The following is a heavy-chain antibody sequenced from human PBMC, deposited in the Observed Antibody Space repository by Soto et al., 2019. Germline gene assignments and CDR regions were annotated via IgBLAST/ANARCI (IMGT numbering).Heavy chain of an antibody. CDR3: ARITVQNAAAERLEDY. J-gene: IGHJ4*02. CDR1: GGSISSSSYY. D-gene: IGHD4-17*01. Sequence: QLQLQESGPGLVKPSETLSLTCTVSGGSISSSSYYWGWIRQPPGKGLEWIGSIYYSGSTYYNPSLKSRVAISVDTSKNQFSLKLSSVTAADTAVYYCARITVQNAAAERLEDYWGQGTLVTVSS. V-gene: IGHV4-39*01. CDR2: IYYSGST.